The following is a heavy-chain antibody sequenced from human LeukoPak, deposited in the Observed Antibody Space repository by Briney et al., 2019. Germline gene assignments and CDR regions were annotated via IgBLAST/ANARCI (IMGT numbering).Heavy chain of an antibody. J-gene: IGHJ4*02. D-gene: IGHD3-22*01. V-gene: IGHV3-30*04. CDR3: ARGPDYYDSSGHYYFDY. CDR2: ISYDGSNK. CDR1: GFTFSSYA. Sequence: GRSLRLSCAASGFTFSSYAMHWVRQAPGKGLEWVAVISYDGSNKYYADSVKGRFTISRDNSKNTLYLQMNSLRAEDTAVYYCARGPDYYDSSGHYYFDYWGQGTLVTVSS.